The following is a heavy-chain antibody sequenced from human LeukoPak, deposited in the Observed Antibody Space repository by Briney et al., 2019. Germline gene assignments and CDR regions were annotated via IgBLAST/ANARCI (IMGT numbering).Heavy chain of an antibody. CDR2: INHSGRT. CDR1: GGSFSSYY. Sequence: PSETLSLTCAVFGGSFSSYYWSWIRQTPGKGLEWIGEINHSGRTNYNPSLKSRVTLSVDTSKNQFSLKLSSVSAADTAIYYCARTDTAVVFLDYWGQGTLVTVSS. V-gene: IGHV4-34*01. CDR3: ARTDTAVVFLDY. J-gene: IGHJ4*02. D-gene: IGHD5-18*01.